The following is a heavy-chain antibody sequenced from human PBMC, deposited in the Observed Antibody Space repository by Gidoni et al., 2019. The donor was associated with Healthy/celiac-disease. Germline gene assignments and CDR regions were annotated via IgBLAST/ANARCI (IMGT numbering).Heavy chain of an antibody. CDR2: IYYSGST. Sequence: QVQLPESGPGLVKPSATLSLTCTVSGGSISSYYWSWIRQPPGKELELIGYIYYSGSTNYNPSLKSRVTISVDTSKNQFSLKLSSVTAADTAGYYCARDKGYGDRMRWFDPWGQGTLVTVSS. CDR1: GGSISSYY. V-gene: IGHV4-59*01. J-gene: IGHJ5*02. CDR3: ARDKGYGDRMRWFDP. D-gene: IGHD4-17*01.